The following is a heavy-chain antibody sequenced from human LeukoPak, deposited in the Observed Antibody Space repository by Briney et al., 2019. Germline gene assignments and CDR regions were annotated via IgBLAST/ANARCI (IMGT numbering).Heavy chain of an antibody. J-gene: IGHJ4*02. V-gene: IGHV3-74*01. CDR2: INSDGSST. D-gene: IGHD4-11*01. CDR3: VGVTTFDY. Sequence: GGSLRLSCTASRFTLRSYGMHWVRQAPGKGLVWVSRINSDGSSTSYADSVKGRFTISRDNAKNTLYLQMNSLRAEDTAVYYCVGVTTFDYWGQGTLVTVSS. CDR1: RFTLRSYG.